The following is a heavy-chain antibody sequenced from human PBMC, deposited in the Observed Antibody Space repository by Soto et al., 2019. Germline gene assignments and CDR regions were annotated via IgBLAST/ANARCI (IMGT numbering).Heavy chain of an antibody. CDR1: GGSISGYH. Sequence: PSETLSLTCSISGGSISGYHWNWIRQPPGKGLEWIGSIYYSGSTYYNPSLKSRVTISVDTSKNQFSLKLSSVTAADTAVYYCARIGLYDSDDYYYPDYWGQGTLVTVSS. J-gene: IGHJ4*02. CDR3: ARIGLYDSDDYYYPDY. CDR2: IYYSGST. D-gene: IGHD3-22*01. V-gene: IGHV4-39*07.